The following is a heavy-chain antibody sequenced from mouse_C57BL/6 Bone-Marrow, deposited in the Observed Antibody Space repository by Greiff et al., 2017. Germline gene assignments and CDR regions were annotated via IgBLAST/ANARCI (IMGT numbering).Heavy chain of an antibody. D-gene: IGHD2-5*01. Sequence: VQLEESGAELVKPGASVKMSCTASGYTFTTYPIEWMKQSPGHSLEWIGNFYPYNDDTKYNDKVKGKATLTVEKSSSTVYLELSRLTSDDSAVYNCARRRFYYSNWSCYAMDYWGQGTSVTVSS. V-gene: IGHV1-47*01. J-gene: IGHJ4*01. CDR3: ARRRFYYSNWSCYAMDY. CDR2: FYPYNDDT. CDR1: GYTFTTYP.